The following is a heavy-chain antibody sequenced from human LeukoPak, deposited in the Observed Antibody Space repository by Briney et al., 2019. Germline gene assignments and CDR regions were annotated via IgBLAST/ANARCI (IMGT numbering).Heavy chain of an antibody. CDR2: VNPNSGGT. D-gene: IGHD6-19*01. Sequence: ASVKVSCKASGYTFNSYGFSWVRQAPGQGLEWMGGVNPNSGGTNFAQKFQGRVTMTRDTSISTAYMELSRLRSDDTAVYYCAGDKGYSSSIRHRYGMDVWGQGTTVTVSS. J-gene: IGHJ6*02. V-gene: IGHV1-2*02. CDR3: AGDKGYSSSIRHRYGMDV. CDR1: GYTFNSYG.